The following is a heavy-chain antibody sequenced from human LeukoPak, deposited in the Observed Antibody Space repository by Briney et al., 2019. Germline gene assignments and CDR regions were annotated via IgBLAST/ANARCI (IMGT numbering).Heavy chain of an antibody. CDR3: IYGYTLDF. V-gene: IGHV3-53*01. J-gene: IGHJ4*02. CDR2: IYSGGST. CDR1: GFTVSSTY. Sequence: GGSLRLSCAASGFTVSSTYMNWVRQAPGKGLEWVSVIYSGGSTNYSDSVKGRFTISRDNSKNKLFLLMNSLRAEDTAVYYCIYGYTLDFWGQGTLVTVSS. D-gene: IGHD5-18*01.